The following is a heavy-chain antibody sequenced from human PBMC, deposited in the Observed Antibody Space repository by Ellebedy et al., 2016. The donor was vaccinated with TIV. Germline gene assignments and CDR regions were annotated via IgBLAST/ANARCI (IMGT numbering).Heavy chain of an antibody. V-gene: IGHV4-39*01. Sequence: SETLSLTXTVSGGSVSRSNYYWAWIRQPPGKGLEWIGAISNSGSTHYSALFRSRVTLSIDTSKNQFSLNLTSLTAADTAVYYCARHGQFDYWGQGTLVTVSS. CDR2: ISNSGST. CDR1: GGSVSRSNYY. J-gene: IGHJ4*02. CDR3: ARHGQFDY.